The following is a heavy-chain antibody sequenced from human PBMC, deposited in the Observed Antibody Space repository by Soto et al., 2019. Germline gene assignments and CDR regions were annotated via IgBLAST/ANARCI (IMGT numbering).Heavy chain of an antibody. CDR1: GGTFSSYA. D-gene: IGHD3-22*01. V-gene: IGHV1-69*13. Sequence: ASVKVSCKASGGTFSSYAISWVRQAPGQGLEWMGGIIPIFGTANYAQKFQGRVTITADESTSTAYMELSSLRSEDTAVYYCARTPLSYYYDSSGYYFSYWGQGTLVTVSS. CDR3: ARTPLSYYYDSSGYYFSY. J-gene: IGHJ4*02. CDR2: IIPIFGTA.